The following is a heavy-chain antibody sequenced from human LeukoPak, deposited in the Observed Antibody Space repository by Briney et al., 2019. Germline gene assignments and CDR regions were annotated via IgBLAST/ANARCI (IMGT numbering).Heavy chain of an antibody. V-gene: IGHV3-21*04. D-gene: IGHD2-15*01. CDR3: ARDDHIVVVVAAISYYYYYMDV. J-gene: IGHJ6*03. CDR2: ISSTSSYI. Sequence: GGSLRLSCAASGFTFSDYNMNWVRQAPGKGLEWVSSISSTSSYIYYADSLKGRFTISRDNAKNSLYLQMNSLRAEDTALYYCARDDHIVVVVAAISYYYYYMDVWGKGTTVTVSS. CDR1: GFTFSDYN.